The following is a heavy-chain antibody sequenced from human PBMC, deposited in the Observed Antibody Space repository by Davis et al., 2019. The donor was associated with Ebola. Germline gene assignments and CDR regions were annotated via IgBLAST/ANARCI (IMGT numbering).Heavy chain of an antibody. V-gene: IGHV2-70*11. CDR2: IDWDDDK. J-gene: IGHJ6*02. Sequence: SGPTLVKPTQTLTLTCTFSGFSLSTSGMCVSWIRQPPGKALEWLARIDWDDDKYYSTTLNTRLTISKDTSKNQVVLKMTNMDPVDTATYYCARIVASGYYTGYYYYDMDVWGQGTTVTVSS. CDR1: GFSLSTSGMC. D-gene: IGHD3-3*01. CDR3: ARIVASGYYTGYYYYDMDV.